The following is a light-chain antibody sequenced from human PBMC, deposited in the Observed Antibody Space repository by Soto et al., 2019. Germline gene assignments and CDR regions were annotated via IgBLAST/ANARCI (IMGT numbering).Light chain of an antibody. CDR1: QSVSSN. CDR3: QQYNNWPIT. J-gene: IGKJ5*01. V-gene: IGKV3-15*01. Sequence: EILITQSPATLSVSPGERATLSCRASQSVSSNLAWYQQTPGQPPRLLIYGASTRDTGIPARFSGSGSGTEFTLTISRLQSEDFEVDYCQQYNNWPITFGQGTRLEIK. CDR2: GAS.